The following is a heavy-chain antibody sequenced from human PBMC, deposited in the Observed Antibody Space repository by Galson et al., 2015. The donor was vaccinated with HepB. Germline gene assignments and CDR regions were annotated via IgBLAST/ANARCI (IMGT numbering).Heavy chain of an antibody. CDR3: ALNYCSTTSCYYY. V-gene: IGHV3-48*01. Sequence: SLRLSCADSGFTFSSYSMNWVRQAPGKGLEWVSYISSSSTTIKYADSVKGRFPISRDNAKKSLYLQMNSLRAEDTAVYYCALNYCSTTSCYYYWGQGTLVTVST. J-gene: IGHJ4*02. D-gene: IGHD2-2*01. CDR2: ISSSSTTI. CDR1: GFTFSSYS.